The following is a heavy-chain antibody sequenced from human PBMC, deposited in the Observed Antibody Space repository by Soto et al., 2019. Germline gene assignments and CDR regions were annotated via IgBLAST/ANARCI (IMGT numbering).Heavy chain of an antibody. J-gene: IGHJ6*02. CDR2: ISAYNGNT. CDR1: GYTFTSYG. CDR3: ARDSRCGRDCYSRYYYGMDV. V-gene: IGHV1-18*01. D-gene: IGHD2-21*02. Sequence: ASVKVSCKASGYTFTSYGISWVRQAPGQGLEWMGWISAYNGNTNYAQKLQGRVTMTTDTSTSTAYMELRSLRSDDTAVYYCARDSRCGRDCYSRYYYGMDVWGQGTTVTVSS.